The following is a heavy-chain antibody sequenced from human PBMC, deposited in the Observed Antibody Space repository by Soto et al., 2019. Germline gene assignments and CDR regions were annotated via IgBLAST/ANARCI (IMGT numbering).Heavy chain of an antibody. Sequence: QVQLVQSGAEVKKPGASVKVSCKVSGYTLTELSMHWVRQAPGKGLEWMGGFDPEDGETIYAQKFQGRVTMTEVTSTDTDYMELSSLRTDDTAVYYCATSAIRGSSGWYVNYYYGMDVWSKVTTVTGSS. CDR1: GYTLTELS. J-gene: IGHJ6*04. D-gene: IGHD6-19*01. CDR3: ATSAIRGSSGWYVNYYYGMDV. CDR2: FDPEDGET. V-gene: IGHV1-24*01.